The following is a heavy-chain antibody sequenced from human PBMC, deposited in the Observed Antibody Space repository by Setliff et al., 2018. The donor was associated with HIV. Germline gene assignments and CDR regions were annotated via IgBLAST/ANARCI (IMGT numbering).Heavy chain of an antibody. J-gene: IGHJ6*02. Sequence: ASVKVSCKASGGTFIRYAFNWVRQAPGQGLEWMGAIIRVFETANYAQKFQGRVTITADESTSTAYMELSSLRSEDTAVYYCARVFSSYGMDVWGQGTTVTVSS. CDR1: GGTFIRYA. V-gene: IGHV1-69*13. D-gene: IGHD3-3*01. CDR2: IIRVFETA. CDR3: ARVFSSYGMDV.